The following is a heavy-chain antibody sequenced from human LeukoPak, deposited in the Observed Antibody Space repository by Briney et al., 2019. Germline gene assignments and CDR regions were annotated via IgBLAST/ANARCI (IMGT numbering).Heavy chain of an antibody. J-gene: IGHJ6*03. D-gene: IGHD6-19*01. CDR2: IYYSGST. CDR1: GYSISSGYY. Sequence: SETLSLTCTVSGYSISSGYYWSWIRQPPGKGLEWIGYIYYSGSTNYNPSLKSRVTISVDTSKNQFSLKLSSVTAADTAVYYCARGSSGWPNYYYYYMDVWGKGTTVTISS. CDR3: ARGSSGWPNYYYYYMDV. V-gene: IGHV4-61*01.